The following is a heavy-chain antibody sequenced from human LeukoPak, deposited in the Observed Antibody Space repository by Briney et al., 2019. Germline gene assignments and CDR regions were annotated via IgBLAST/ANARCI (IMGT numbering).Heavy chain of an antibody. D-gene: IGHD4-17*01. CDR3: ARDRDSGDYTAAPGDY. V-gene: IGHV3-48*02. CDR2: ISPTTTIT. Sequence: GGSLRLSCAASGFTLSDYYMNWVRQAPGKGLEWVGYISPTTTITGYADSVKGRFTISRDNAKNSLYLQMNSLRDEDTAVYYCARDRDSGDYTAAPGDYWGQGTLVTVSS. J-gene: IGHJ4*02. CDR1: GFTLSDYY.